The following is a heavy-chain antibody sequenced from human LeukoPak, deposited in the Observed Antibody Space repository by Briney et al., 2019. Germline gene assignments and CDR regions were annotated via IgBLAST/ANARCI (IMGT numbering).Heavy chain of an antibody. Sequence: PGASVKVSCKASGYTFTSYYMHWVRQAPGQGLEWMGIINPSGGSTSYAQKFQGRVTMTRDTSISTAYMELSRLRSDDTAVYYCARDGYGGTHFDYWGQGTLVTVSS. CDR1: GYTFTSYY. V-gene: IGHV1-46*01. J-gene: IGHJ4*02. D-gene: IGHD4-23*01. CDR3: ARDGYGGTHFDY. CDR2: INPSGGST.